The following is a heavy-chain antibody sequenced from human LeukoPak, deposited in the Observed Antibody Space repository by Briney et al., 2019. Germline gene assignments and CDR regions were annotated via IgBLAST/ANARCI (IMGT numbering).Heavy chain of an antibody. D-gene: IGHD1-1*01. CDR1: GYTFTGPY. CDR3: ARAYNWGYDY. V-gene: IGHV1-2*02. CDR2: INPNSGDT. J-gene: IGHJ4*02. Sequence: ASVKVSCKASGYTFTGPYIHWVRQAPGQGFEWMGWINPNSGDTNYAQNFQGRVTMTRDTSISTAYMELSRLRFDDMAVYYCARAYNWGYDYWGQGTLVTVSS.